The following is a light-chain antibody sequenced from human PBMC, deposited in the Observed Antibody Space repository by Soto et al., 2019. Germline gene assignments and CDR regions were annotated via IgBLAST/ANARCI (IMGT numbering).Light chain of an antibody. V-gene: IGKV1-39*01. Sequence: DIQMTQSPSSLSASVGDRVTITCRASQSISSYLNWYQQKPGKAPKLLIYAASSLQSGVPSRFSGSGSGTEFTLTISSLQAEDFAIYYCQHYNNWPPWTFGQGTKVDIK. CDR3: QHYNNWPPWT. CDR2: AAS. J-gene: IGKJ1*01. CDR1: QSISSY.